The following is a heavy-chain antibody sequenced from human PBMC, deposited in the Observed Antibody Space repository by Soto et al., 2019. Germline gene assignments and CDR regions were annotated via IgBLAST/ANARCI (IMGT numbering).Heavy chain of an antibody. D-gene: IGHD1-1*01. J-gene: IGHJ4*02. CDR3: ASAFGTEGDDY. V-gene: IGHV3-30-3*01. CDR2: ISTDGSNK. Sequence: PGGSLRLSCAASGFTFSNSAMHWVRQAPGKGLEWVAIISTDGSNKYYADSVKGRFTISRDNSKNTLYLQINSLRAEDTAVYYCASAFGTEGDDYWGQGTLVTVSS. CDR1: GFTFSNSA.